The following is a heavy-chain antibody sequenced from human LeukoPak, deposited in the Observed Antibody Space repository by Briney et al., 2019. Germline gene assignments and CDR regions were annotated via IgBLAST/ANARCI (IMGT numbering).Heavy chain of an antibody. Sequence: GGSLRLSCAASGFTFSSYSMNWVRQAPGKGLEWVSSISSSSSYIYYADSVKGQFTISRDNAKNSLYLQMNSLRAEDTAVYYCARDHFWSGYYYFDYWGQGTLVTVSS. J-gene: IGHJ4*02. CDR1: GFTFSSYS. V-gene: IGHV3-21*01. D-gene: IGHD3-3*02. CDR2: ISSSSSYI. CDR3: ARDHFWSGYYYFDY.